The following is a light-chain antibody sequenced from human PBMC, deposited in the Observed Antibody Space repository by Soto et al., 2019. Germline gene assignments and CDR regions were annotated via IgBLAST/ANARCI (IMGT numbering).Light chain of an antibody. CDR1: PAIASF. Sequence: IQLTQSPSSLSASVGDRVTITCRASPAIASFLAWYQQKPGTAPKLLIYGASTLQSGVPSRFSGSRSGTDYTLTIASLQPEDFATYYCQQSYSIPLTFGGGTKVDIK. CDR2: GAS. V-gene: IGKV1-9*01. J-gene: IGKJ4*02. CDR3: QQSYSIPLT.